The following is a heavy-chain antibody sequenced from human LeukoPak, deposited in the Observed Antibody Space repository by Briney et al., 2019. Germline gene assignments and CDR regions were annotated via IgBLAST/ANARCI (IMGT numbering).Heavy chain of an antibody. CDR3: ARGAYSGSSESYFDY. J-gene: IGHJ4*02. CDR1: GGTFSSYA. Sequence: ASVKVSCKASGGTFSSYAISWVRQAPGQGLEWMGRIIPILGIANYAQKFQGRVTITADKSTSTAYMELSSLRSEDTAVYYCARGAYSGSSESYFDYWGQGTLVTVSS. D-gene: IGHD1-26*01. CDR2: IIPILGIA. V-gene: IGHV1-69*04.